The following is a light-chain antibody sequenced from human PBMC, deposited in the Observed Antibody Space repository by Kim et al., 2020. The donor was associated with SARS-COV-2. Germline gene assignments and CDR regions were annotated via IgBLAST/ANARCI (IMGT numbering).Light chain of an antibody. J-gene: IGKJ4*01. V-gene: IGKV3-11*01. CDR1: QSVSSY. CDR2: DAS. Sequence: PPGERATLSCRASQSVSSYLAGYQQKPGQAPRLLIYDASNRATGIPARFSGSGSGTDFTLTISSLEPEDFAVYYWQQRSNWPPLTFGGGTKVDIK. CDR3: QQRSNWPPLT.